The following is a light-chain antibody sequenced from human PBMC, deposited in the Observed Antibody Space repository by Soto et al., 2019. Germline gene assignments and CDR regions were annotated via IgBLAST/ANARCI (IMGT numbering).Light chain of an antibody. V-gene: IGKV1-5*01. CDR3: QQYGSSRWT. CDR1: QSVSIW. Sequence: DMQMTQYPSTLSASVGDRVTITCRASQSVSIWLAWYQQKPGKAPRLLIYDAASLKTGVPSRFSGSGSGTDFTLTISRLEPEDFAVYYCQQYGSSRWTFGQGTKVDIK. CDR2: DAA. J-gene: IGKJ1*01.